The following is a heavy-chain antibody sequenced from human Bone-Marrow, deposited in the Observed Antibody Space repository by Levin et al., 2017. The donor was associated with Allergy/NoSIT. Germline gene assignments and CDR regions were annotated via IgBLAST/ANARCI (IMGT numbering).Heavy chain of an antibody. CDR3: ARHAYCGADCYSKVNWFDP. V-gene: IGHV5-51*01. Sequence: GGSLRLSCRGSGSSFPSYWIGWVRQMPGKGLEWMGVIYPANSDTRYSPSFQGQVTISADKCNNAAYLQWSSLKASDTAMDFCARHAYCGADCYSKVNWFDPWGQGTLVTVSS. D-gene: IGHD2-21*02. J-gene: IGHJ5*02. CDR2: IYPANSDT. CDR1: GSSFPSYW.